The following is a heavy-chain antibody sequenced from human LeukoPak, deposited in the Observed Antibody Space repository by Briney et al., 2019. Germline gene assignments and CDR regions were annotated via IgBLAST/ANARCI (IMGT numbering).Heavy chain of an antibody. CDR2: INQDGSYT. Sequence: GGSLRLSCAASGLTFSHYWMRWVRQAPGKGLECVANINQDGSYTYYVDSVKGRFTISRDNAKNSLYLQMNSLRAGDTALYYCAKDIGTSYYYYMDVWGKGTTVTISS. V-gene: IGHV3-7*03. CDR3: AKDIGTSYYYYMDV. CDR1: GLTFSHYW. J-gene: IGHJ6*03. D-gene: IGHD3-10*01.